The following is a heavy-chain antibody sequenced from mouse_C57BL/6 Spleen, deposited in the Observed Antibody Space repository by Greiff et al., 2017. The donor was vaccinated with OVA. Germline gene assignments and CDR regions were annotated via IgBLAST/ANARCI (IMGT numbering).Heavy chain of an antibody. J-gene: IGHJ2*01. CDR3: ARGDDGYPYFDY. D-gene: IGHD2-3*01. Sequence: QVTLKVSGPELVKPGASVKISCKASGYAFSSSWMNWVKQRPGKGLEWIGRIYPGDGDTNYNGKFKGKATLTADKSSSTAYMQLSSLTSEDSAVYFCARGDDGYPYFDYWGQGTTLTVSS. CDR2: IYPGDGDT. CDR1: GYAFSSSW. V-gene: IGHV1-82*01.